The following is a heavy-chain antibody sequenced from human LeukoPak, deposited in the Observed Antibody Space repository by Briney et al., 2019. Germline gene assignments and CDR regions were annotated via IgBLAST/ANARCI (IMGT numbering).Heavy chain of an antibody. CDR3: AKEGEYSSSWIDY. CDR1: GFTFSTYW. Sequence: GGSLRLSCAASGFTFSTYWMSWVRQAPGKGLEWVANTREDGSEKYYVDSVKGRFTISRDNAKNSLYLQMNSLRAEDTAVYYCAKEGEYSSSWIDYWGQGTLVTVSS. D-gene: IGHD6-13*01. CDR2: TREDGSEK. V-gene: IGHV3-7*01. J-gene: IGHJ4*02.